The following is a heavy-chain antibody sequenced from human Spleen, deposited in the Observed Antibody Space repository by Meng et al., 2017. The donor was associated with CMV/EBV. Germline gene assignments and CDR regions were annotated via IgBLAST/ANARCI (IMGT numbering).Heavy chain of an antibody. Sequence: GESLKISCAASASNFNIYTMNWVRQAPGKGLEWVSGISDNGGSTKNADSVKGRFTISRDNPKNMLYLQMNGLRAEDTAVYYCAKDTCSGCCCYSGYWGQGTLVTVSS. D-gene: IGHD2-15*01. CDR3: AKDTCSGCCCYSGY. CDR1: ASNFNIYT. V-gene: IGHV3-23*01. CDR2: ISDNGGST. J-gene: IGHJ4*02.